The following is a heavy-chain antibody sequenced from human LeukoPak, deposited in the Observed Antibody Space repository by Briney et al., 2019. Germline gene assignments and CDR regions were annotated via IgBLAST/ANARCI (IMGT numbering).Heavy chain of an antibody. Sequence: GGSLRLSCAASGFTFSSYAMSWVRQAPGKGLEWVSVISGGGGSTISYADSVKGRFTIPRDNSKNTLYLQMNSLRAEDTAVYYCARDPGVGATTSDYWGQGTLVTVSS. CDR2: ISGGGGSTI. CDR3: ARDPGVGATTSDY. D-gene: IGHD1-26*01. V-gene: IGHV3-23*01. J-gene: IGHJ4*02. CDR1: GFTFSSYA.